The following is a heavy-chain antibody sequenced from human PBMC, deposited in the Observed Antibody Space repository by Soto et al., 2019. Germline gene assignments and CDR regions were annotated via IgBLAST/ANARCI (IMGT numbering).Heavy chain of an antibody. V-gene: IGHV1-69*02. CDR1: GGNISTYI. J-gene: IGHJ4*02. CDR2: GVPHLDVA. CDR3: ARGGHCNTASCYRPLDS. D-gene: IGHD2-2*01. Sequence: QVQLVQSGAEVNNPGSSVKVYCKAPGGNISTYIVNWVRQAPAQGLAWVGRGVPHLDVANYAQKFQGRVTIIADKSTSTDYMELTSLTSEDTALYYCARGGHCNTASCYRPLDSWGQGTLVTVSS.